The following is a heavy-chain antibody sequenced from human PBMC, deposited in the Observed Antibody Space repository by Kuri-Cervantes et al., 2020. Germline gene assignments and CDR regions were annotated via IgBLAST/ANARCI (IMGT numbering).Heavy chain of an antibody. D-gene: IGHD3-9*01. J-gene: IGHJ4*02. Sequence: GESLKISCAASGFTFSSYGMHWVRQAPGKGLEWVAVISYDGSNKYYADSVKGRFTISRDNSKNTLYLQMNSQRAEDTAVYYCAKAGVRYFDWLQYFDYWGQGTLVTVSS. CDR1: GFTFSSYG. V-gene: IGHV3-30*18. CDR2: ISYDGSNK. CDR3: AKAGVRYFDWLQYFDY.